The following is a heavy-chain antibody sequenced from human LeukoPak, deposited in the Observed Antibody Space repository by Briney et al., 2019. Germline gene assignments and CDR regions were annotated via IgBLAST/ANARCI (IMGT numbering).Heavy chain of an antibody. V-gene: IGHV3-74*01. CDR1: GFTFSSYG. J-gene: IGHJ4*02. Sequence: GGSLRLSCAASGFTFSSYGMHWVRHAPGKGLVWVSRINSDGSSTSYADSVKGRFTISRDNAKNTLYLQMNSLRAEDTAVYYCARGHIVVLTAPDYWGQGTLVTVSS. CDR3: ARGHIVVLTAPDY. CDR2: INSDGSST. D-gene: IGHD2-21*02.